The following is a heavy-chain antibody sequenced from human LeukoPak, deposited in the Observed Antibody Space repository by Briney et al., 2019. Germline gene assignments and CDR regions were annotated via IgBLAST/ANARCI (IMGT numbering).Heavy chain of an antibody. CDR3: GKGGEGYSYGYGDY. V-gene: IGHV3-30*02. D-gene: IGHD5-18*01. CDR2: IRYDGSNK. J-gene: IGHJ4*02. Sequence: LTGGSLRLSCAASGFTFSRYGMHWVRQAPGKGLEWVAFIRYDGSNKYYADSVKGRFTISRDNSDNTLYLQMNSLRAEDTAVFYCGKGGEGYSYGYGDYWGQGTLVTVSS. CDR1: GFTFSRYG.